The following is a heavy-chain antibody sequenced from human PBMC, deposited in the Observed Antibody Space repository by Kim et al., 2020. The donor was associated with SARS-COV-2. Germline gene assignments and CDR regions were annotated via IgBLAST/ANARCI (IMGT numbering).Heavy chain of an antibody. CDR2: ISSSSSYI. CDR1: GFTFSSYS. Sequence: GGSLRLSCAASGFTFSSYSMNWVRQAPGKGLEWVSSISSSSSYIYYADSVKGRFTISRDNAKNSLYLQMNSLRAEDTAVYYCARDWGCTNGVCYLFDYWGPGTLVTVSS. V-gene: IGHV3-21*01. D-gene: IGHD2-8*01. CDR3: ARDWGCTNGVCYLFDY. J-gene: IGHJ4*02.